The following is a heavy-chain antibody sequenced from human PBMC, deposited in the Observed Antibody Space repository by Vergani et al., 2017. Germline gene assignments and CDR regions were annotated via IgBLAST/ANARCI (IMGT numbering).Heavy chain of an antibody. J-gene: IGHJ4*02. D-gene: IGHD6-13*01. Sequence: VQLQESGPGLVKPSETPSLTCAVSGYSISSGYYWGWIRQPPGQGLEWIGSIYHSGCTYYNPSLKSRVTISVDTSKDQFSLKLSTVTASDTAEYYCARLTTGYSSSWTGNFDYWGQGTLVTVSS. CDR3: ARLTTGYSSSWTGNFDY. CDR2: IYHSGCT. CDR1: GYSISSGYY. V-gene: IGHV4-38-2*01.